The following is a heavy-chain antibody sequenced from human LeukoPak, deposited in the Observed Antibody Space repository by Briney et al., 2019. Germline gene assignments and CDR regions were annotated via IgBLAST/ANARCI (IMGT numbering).Heavy chain of an antibody. V-gene: IGHV3-7*01. CDR1: GFTFSSYW. CDR3: ARSGYSSGWYLDY. J-gene: IGHJ4*02. CDR2: IKQDGSEK. D-gene: IGHD6-19*01. Sequence: GGSLRLSCAAPGFTFSSYWMSWVRQAPGKGLEWVANIKQDGSEKYYVDSVKGRFTISRDNAKNSLYLQMNSLRAEDTAVYYCARSGYSSGWYLDYWGQGTLVTVSS.